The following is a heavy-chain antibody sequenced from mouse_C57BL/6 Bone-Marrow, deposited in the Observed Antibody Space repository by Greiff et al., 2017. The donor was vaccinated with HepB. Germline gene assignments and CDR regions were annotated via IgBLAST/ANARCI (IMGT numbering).Heavy chain of an antibody. CDR3: AGEGEEDYDGYYFDY. CDR1: GYSITSGYY. D-gene: IGHD2-4*01. CDR2: ISYDGSN. Sequence: ESGPGLVKPSQSLSLTCSVTGYSITSGYYWNWIRQFPGNKLEWMGYISYDGSNNYNPSLKNRISITRDTSKNQFFLKLNSVTTEDTATYYCAGEGEEDYDGYYFDYWGQGTTLTVSS. V-gene: IGHV3-6*01. J-gene: IGHJ2*01.